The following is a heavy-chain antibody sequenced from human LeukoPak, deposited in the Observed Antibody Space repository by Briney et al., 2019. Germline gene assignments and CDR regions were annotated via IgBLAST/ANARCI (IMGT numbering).Heavy chain of an antibody. CDR1: GYTFTSYG. V-gene: IGHV1-18*01. Sequence: ASVKVSCKASGYTFTSYGISWVPQAPGQGLEWMGWISAYNGNTNYAQKLQGRVTMTTDTSTSTAYMELRSLTSDDTAVYYCARDLAVVTAFGQHAFDIWGQGTMVTVSS. D-gene: IGHD2-21*02. J-gene: IGHJ3*02. CDR2: ISAYNGNT. CDR3: ARDLAVVTAFGQHAFDI.